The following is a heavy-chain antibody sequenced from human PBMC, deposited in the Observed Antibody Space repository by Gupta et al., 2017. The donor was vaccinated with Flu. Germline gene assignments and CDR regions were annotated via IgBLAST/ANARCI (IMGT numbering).Heavy chain of an antibody. Sequence: QLQLVESGGGVVQPGESLRLSCTASGLTFSNFAMHWVRQAPGKGLEWVAVIWSDGNNKNLADSVKGRFTISRDNAKNTLFLQMXSXRAEDTXVYYCARAPHFYFHYLDVWGAGTAVTVSS. CDR2: IWSDGNNK. D-gene: IGHD2/OR15-2a*01. CDR3: ARAPHFYFHYLDV. J-gene: IGHJ6*03. V-gene: IGHV3-33*01. CDR1: GLTFSNFA.